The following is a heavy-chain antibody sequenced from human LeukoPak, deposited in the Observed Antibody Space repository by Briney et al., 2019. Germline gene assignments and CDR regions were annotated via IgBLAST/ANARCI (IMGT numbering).Heavy chain of an antibody. V-gene: IGHV4-59*01. J-gene: IGHJ4*02. CDR2: IYYSGST. CDR1: GVAISSYY. Sequence: SETLSLTCTVSGVAISSYYWSWIRQPPQEGLEWIGYIYYSGSTNYNPSPKSLVTISVDTSKNQFSPKLSSVTAADTAVYYCARSIVVVPAAIYYFDYWGQGTMVTVSS. D-gene: IGHD2-2*01. CDR3: ARSIVVVPAAIYYFDY.